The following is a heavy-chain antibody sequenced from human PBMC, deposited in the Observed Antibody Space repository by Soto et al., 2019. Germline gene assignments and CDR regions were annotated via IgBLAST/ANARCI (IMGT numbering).Heavy chain of an antibody. CDR3: AKGPAAGTPQFDY. Sequence: GGSLRLSCEASGFTFSSYGMHWVRQAPGKGLEWVAVISYDGSNKYYADSVKGRFTISRDNSKNTLYLQMNSLRAEDTAVYYCAKGPAAGTPQFDYWGQGTLVTVSS. CDR1: GFTFSSYG. CDR2: ISYDGSNK. D-gene: IGHD6-13*01. J-gene: IGHJ4*02. V-gene: IGHV3-30*18.